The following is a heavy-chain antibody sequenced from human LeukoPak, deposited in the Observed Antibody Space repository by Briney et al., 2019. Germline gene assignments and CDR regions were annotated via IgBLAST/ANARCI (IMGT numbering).Heavy chain of an antibody. CDR1: GYTFTGYY. V-gene: IGHV1-2*02. J-gene: IGHJ4*02. D-gene: IGHD6-13*01. CDR3: ARASGGSSWYRG. CDR2: INPNSGGT. Sequence: ASVKVSCKASGYTFTGYYMHWVRQAPGQGLEWMGWINPNSGGTNYAQKFQGRVTMTRDTSISTAYMELSRLRSDDTAVCYCARASGGSSWYRGWGQGTLVTVSS.